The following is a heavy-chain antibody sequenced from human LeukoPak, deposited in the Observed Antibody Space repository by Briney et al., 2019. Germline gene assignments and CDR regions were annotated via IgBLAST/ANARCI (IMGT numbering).Heavy chain of an antibody. CDR1: GYTFTSYG. V-gene: IGHV1-18*01. Sequence: GASVKVSCKASGYTFTSYGISWVRQAPGQGLEGMGWISAYNGNTNYAQKLQGRVTMTTDTSTSTAYMELRSLRSDDTAVYYCARDFARISQSLGGRIFDYWGQGTLVTVSS. CDR2: ISAYNGNT. CDR3: ARDFARISQSLGGRIFDY. J-gene: IGHJ4*02. D-gene: IGHD6-19*01.